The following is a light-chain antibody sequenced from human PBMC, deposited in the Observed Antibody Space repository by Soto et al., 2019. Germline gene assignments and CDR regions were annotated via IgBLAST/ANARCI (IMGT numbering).Light chain of an antibody. Sequence: EIVLTQSPGNLSLSPGERATLSCRASQSVSSSYLSWYQHEPGQAPRLLIYGTSSRATGILDRFSGSGTGTNFTLTISRLEPEDFAVYYCQQYGSSPWMFGQGTKVEI. CDR3: QQYGSSPWM. J-gene: IGKJ1*01. CDR2: GTS. V-gene: IGKV3-20*01. CDR1: QSVSSSY.